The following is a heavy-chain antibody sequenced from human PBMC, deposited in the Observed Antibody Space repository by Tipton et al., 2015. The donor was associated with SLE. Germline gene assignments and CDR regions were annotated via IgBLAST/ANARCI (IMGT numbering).Heavy chain of an antibody. Sequence: LSLTCAASGFTFSSYWMHWVRQPPGKGLVWVSRINVDGSDTYYADSLKGRFTISRDNPRNTLYLQMHSLRADDTAVYYCAGLGGNPRLDNWGQGTLVTVSS. CDR3: AGLGGNPRLDN. CDR2: INVDGSDT. J-gene: IGHJ4*02. D-gene: IGHD4-23*01. CDR1: GFTFSSYW. V-gene: IGHV3-74*01.